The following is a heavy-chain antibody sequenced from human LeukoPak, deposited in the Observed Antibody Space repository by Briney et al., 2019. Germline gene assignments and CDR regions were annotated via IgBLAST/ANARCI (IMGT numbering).Heavy chain of an antibody. J-gene: IGHJ6*03. D-gene: IGHD3-16*01. CDR1: GFTFSSYS. Sequence: GGSLRLSRAASGFTFSSYSMNWVRQAPGKGLEWVSYISSSSSTIYYADSVKGRFTISRDNAKNSLYLQMNSLRAEDTAVYYCARGGSSPTYYYYYMDVWGKGTTVTVSS. CDR2: ISSSSSTI. CDR3: ARGGSSPTYYYYYMDV. V-gene: IGHV3-48*01.